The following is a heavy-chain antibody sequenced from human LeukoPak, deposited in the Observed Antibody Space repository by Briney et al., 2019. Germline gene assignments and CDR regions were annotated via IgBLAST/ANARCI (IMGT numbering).Heavy chain of an antibody. Sequence: SETLSLTCTVSGGSISSYYWSWIRQPPGKGREGIGYIYYSGSNNYNPSLKSQVTISVDTSKNQFSLKLSSVTAADTAVYYCARVSGSYYYFDYWGQGTLVTVSS. J-gene: IGHJ4*02. CDR1: GGSISSYY. CDR2: IYYSGSN. V-gene: IGHV4-59*01. CDR3: ARVSGSYYYFDY. D-gene: IGHD1-26*01.